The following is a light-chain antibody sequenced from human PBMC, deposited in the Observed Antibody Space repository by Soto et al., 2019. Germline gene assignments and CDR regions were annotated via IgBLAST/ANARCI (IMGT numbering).Light chain of an antibody. CDR2: AAS. CDR3: QKYNSAPHT. J-gene: IGKJ4*01. CDR1: QDISNY. V-gene: IGKV1-27*01. Sequence: DIQMTQSPSSLSASVGDRVTITCRTSQDISNYLAWYQQKPGKVPKLLIYAASTLQSGVPSRFSGGGSRTDFSLTISSLQPEDVATYYCQKYNSAPHTFGGGTKLEIQ.